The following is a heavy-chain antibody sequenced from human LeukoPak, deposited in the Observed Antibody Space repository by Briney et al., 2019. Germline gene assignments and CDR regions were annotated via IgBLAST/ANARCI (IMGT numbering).Heavy chain of an antibody. J-gene: IGHJ4*02. Sequence: SGGSLRLSCAASGFTFSDYAMGWVRQAPGRGLAWVATLSGSGARTYYSDSVQGRFTISRDNSKRTLFLQMNSLRAEDTAFYYCAKAELGVDTFFDYWGQGTLVTVSS. CDR3: AKAELGVDTFFDY. CDR1: GFTFSDYA. V-gene: IGHV3-23*01. D-gene: IGHD3-3*01. CDR2: LSGSGART.